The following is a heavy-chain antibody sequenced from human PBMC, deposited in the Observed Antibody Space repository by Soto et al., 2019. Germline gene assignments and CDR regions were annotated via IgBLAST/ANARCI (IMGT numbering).Heavy chain of an antibody. Sequence: QAQLQQWGAGLLKPSETLSLTCSFHGVSFSGYFWSWIRRPPGKGLEWIGEINQSGTTHYNPSLKSRLTISVNTSTNQISLNLTSVTAADTAVYYCARRYSDSGYYESWGQGSPVTISP. CDR1: GVSFSGYF. V-gene: IGHV4-34*01. CDR2: INQSGTT. J-gene: IGHJ4*02. CDR3: ARRYSDSGYYES. D-gene: IGHD5-12*01.